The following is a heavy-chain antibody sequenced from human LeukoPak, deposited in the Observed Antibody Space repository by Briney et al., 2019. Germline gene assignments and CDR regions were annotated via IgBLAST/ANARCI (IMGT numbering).Heavy chain of an antibody. V-gene: IGHV3-73*01. CDR1: GFTLSDSH. J-gene: IGHJ4*02. Sequence: PGGSLKLSCAASGFTLSDSHMHWVRQASGKGLEWVAHIRNRADNFATAYAASVKGRFTVSRDDSKNMAYLQMNSLTTDDTAIYYCSRQTISCHDYWGQGTLVTVSS. CDR3: SRQTISCHDY. D-gene: IGHD2-2*01. CDR2: IRNRADNFAT.